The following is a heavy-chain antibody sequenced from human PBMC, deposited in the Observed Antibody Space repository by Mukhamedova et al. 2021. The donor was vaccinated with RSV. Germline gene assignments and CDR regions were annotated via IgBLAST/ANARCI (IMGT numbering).Heavy chain of an antibody. CDR3: ARAEARIQLLGD. CDR2: ISYDGSNK. Sequence: GKGLEWVAVISYDGSNKYYADSVKGRFTISRDNSKNTLYLQMNSLRAEDTAVYYCARAEARIQLLGDWGQGTLVTVSS. V-gene: IGHV3-30-3*01. J-gene: IGHJ4*02. D-gene: IGHD5-18*01.